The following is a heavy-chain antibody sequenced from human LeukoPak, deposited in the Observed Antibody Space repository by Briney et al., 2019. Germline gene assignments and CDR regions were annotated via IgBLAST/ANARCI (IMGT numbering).Heavy chain of an antibody. J-gene: IGHJ4*02. CDR3: AKGMSYSSGRSGTRPYFDY. CDR1: GFTFSSYA. CDR2: ISGSGGST. V-gene: IGHV3-23*01. Sequence: GGSLRLSCAASGFTFSSYAMSWVRQAPGKGLEWVSAISGSGGSTYYADSVKGRFTISRDNSKNTLYLQMNSLRAEDTAVYYCAKGMSYSSGRSGTRPYFDYWGQGTLVTVSS. D-gene: IGHD6-19*01.